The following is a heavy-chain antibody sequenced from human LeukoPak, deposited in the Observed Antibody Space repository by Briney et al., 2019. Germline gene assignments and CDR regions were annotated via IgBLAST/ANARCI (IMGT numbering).Heavy chain of an antibody. Sequence: SETLSLTCTVSGGSISSHYWSWIRQPPGKGLEWIGYIYYSGSTNYNPSLKSRVTISVDTSKNQFSLKLSSVTAADTAVYYCAGNNSTIGYWGQGTLVTVSS. CDR3: AGNNSTIGY. D-gene: IGHD2/OR15-2a*01. CDR1: GGSISSHY. J-gene: IGHJ4*02. V-gene: IGHV4-59*11. CDR2: IYYSGST.